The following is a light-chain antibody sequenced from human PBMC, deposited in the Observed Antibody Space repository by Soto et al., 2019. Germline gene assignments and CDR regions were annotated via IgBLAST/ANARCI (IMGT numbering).Light chain of an antibody. CDR3: QQYYSFPRT. Sequence: DIQMTQSPSSLSASVGDRVTITCRSSQSISSYLNWYQQKPGKAPKLLIYAASSLQSGVPSRFSGSGSGTEFTLTISSLQPEDFATYYCQQYYSFPRTFGQGTKVEIK. V-gene: IGKV1-39*01. CDR1: QSISSY. CDR2: AAS. J-gene: IGKJ1*01.